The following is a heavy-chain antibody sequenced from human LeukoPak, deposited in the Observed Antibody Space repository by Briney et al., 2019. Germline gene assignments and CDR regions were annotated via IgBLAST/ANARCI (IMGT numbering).Heavy chain of an antibody. CDR2: IYYSGST. Sequence: SETLSLTCTVSGGSISSYYWSWIRQPPGEGLEWIGYIYYSGSTNYNPSLKSRVTISVDTSKNQFSLKLSSVTAADTAVYYCAREDSNWGFRGAFDIWGQGTMVTVSS. D-gene: IGHD7-27*01. CDR3: AREDSNWGFRGAFDI. J-gene: IGHJ3*02. V-gene: IGHV4-59*01. CDR1: GGSISSYY.